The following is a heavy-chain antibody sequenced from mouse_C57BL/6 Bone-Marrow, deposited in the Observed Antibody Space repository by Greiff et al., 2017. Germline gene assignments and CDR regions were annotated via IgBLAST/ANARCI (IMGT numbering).Heavy chain of an antibody. CDR3: ARDGNYKVIFAY. CDR1: GYTFTDYY. V-gene: IGHV1-19*01. D-gene: IGHD2-1*01. Sequence: VQLQQSGPVLVKPGASVKMSCKASGYTFTDYYMNWVKQSHGKSLEWIGVINPYNGGTSYNQKFKGKATLTVDKSSSTAYMELNSLTSEDSAVYYCARDGNYKVIFAYWGQGTLVTVSA. J-gene: IGHJ3*01. CDR2: INPYNGGT.